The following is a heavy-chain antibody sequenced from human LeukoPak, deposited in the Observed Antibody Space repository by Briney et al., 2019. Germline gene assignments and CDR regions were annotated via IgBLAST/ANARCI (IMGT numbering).Heavy chain of an antibody. CDR2: IYHTEST. CDR1: GDSISSPYY. J-gene: IGHJ4*02. Sequence: SETLSLTCTVSGDSISSPYYWGWIRQPPGRGLEWIGSIYHTESTYYDPSLKSRVTILIDTSKNQFSLRLGPVTAADTAVYYCARVLWEVARSFDFWGQGTLVTVSS. CDR3: ARVLWEVARSFDF. V-gene: IGHV4-38-2*02. D-gene: IGHD1-26*01.